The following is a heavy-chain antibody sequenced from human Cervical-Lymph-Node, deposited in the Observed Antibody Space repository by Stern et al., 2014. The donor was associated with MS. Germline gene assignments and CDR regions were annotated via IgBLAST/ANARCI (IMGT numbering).Heavy chain of an antibody. CDR2: IYSGGRT. J-gene: IGHJ4*02. CDR1: GLTVNSNY. Sequence: EVQLEESGGGLVQPGGSLRLSCAVSGLTVNSNYMSWVRQAPGKGLEWVSFIYSGGRTFYVDSVKGRFTLSRDTSENTLYLQMNSLRVEDTAVYYCARAGAVAGTRDYWGQGTLVTVSS. D-gene: IGHD6-19*01. V-gene: IGHV3-66*01. CDR3: ARAGAVAGTRDY.